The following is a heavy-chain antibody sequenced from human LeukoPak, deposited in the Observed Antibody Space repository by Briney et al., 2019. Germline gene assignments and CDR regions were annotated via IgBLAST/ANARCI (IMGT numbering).Heavy chain of an antibody. CDR1: RFTFSSDA. CDR2: ISGSGDNT. V-gene: IGHV3-23*01. J-gene: IGHJ4*02. Sequence: PGGSLRLSCTASRFTFSSDAMSWVRQAPGKGLEWVSAISGSGDNTYYADSVKGRFTISRDNSKNTLYLQMISLRAEDTAVYYCAKHGFSSGWPQVPSDHWGQGTLVTVSS. CDR3: AKHGFSSGWPQVPSDH. D-gene: IGHD6-19*01.